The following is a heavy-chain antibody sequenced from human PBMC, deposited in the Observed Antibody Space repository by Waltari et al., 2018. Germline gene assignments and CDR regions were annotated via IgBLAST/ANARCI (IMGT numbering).Heavy chain of an antibody. J-gene: IGHJ4*02. CDR1: GGSFSGYY. CDR2: INHSGST. D-gene: IGHD1-26*01. V-gene: IGHV4-34*01. Sequence: QVQLQQWGAGLLKPSETLSLTCAVYGGSFSGYYWSWIRQPPGKGLEWIGEINHSGSTNYNAALKSRVTISVDTSKNQFSLKLSSVTAADTAVYYCARSPVGAIDYWGQGTLVTVSS. CDR3: ARSPVGAIDY.